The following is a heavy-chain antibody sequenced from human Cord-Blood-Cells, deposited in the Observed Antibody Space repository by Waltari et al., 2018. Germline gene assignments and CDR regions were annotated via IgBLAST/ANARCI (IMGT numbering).Heavy chain of an antibody. CDR1: GFTFSRSH. Sequence: QVHLVESGGGVVQPGRSLRLSWAASGFTFSRSHIHWARQAPGKGLEWVAVIWYAGSNKYYADSVKGRFTISRDNSKNTLYLQMNSLRAEDTAVYYCARDRHDYGGNYFDYWGQGTLVTVSS. V-gene: IGHV3-33*01. D-gene: IGHD4-17*01. CDR2: IWYAGSNK. J-gene: IGHJ4*02. CDR3: ARDRHDYGGNYFDY.